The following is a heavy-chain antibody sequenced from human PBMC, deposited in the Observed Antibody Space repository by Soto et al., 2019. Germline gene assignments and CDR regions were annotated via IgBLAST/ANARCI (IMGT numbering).Heavy chain of an antibody. D-gene: IGHD6-19*01. J-gene: IGHJ5*02. V-gene: IGHV3-74*01. CDR2: INSDGSST. Sequence: EVQLVESGGGLVQPGGSLRLSCAASGFTFSSYWMHWVRQAPGKGLVWVSRINSDGSSTSYADSVKGRCTISRDNAKNTLYLPMNSLRAEDTAVYYCAYSSGWSGWFDPWGQGTLVTVSS. CDR1: GFTFSSYW. CDR3: AYSSGWSGWFDP.